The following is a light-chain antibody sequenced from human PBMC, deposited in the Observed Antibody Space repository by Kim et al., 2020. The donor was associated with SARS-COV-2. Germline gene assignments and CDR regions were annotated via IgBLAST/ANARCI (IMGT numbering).Light chain of an antibody. J-gene: IGKJ2*01. CDR2: WGF. Sequence: DIVMTQSPLSLTVSPGEPASISCRSSQSLLHTNGYNYFDWYLKKPGQSPQLLIYWGFNRASGVPDRFSGSGSGTAFTLKISRVEAEDVGIYYCMQALQTPPYTVGEGTKLE. CDR1: QSLLHTNGYNY. CDR3: MQALQTPPYT. V-gene: IGKV2-28*01.